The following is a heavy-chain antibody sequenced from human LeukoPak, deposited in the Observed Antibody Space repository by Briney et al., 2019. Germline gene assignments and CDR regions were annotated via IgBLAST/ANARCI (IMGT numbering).Heavy chain of an antibody. Sequence: GGSLRLSCAASGFSFSSFWMSWVRQAPGKGLEWVANIKQDGSEKNYVDSVKGRSTISRDNAKNSLYLQLNSLRAEDTAVYYCTREGITAAADYWGQGTLVTVSS. CDR1: GFSFSSFW. CDR2: IKQDGSEK. V-gene: IGHV3-7*01. D-gene: IGHD6-13*01. J-gene: IGHJ4*02. CDR3: TREGITAAADY.